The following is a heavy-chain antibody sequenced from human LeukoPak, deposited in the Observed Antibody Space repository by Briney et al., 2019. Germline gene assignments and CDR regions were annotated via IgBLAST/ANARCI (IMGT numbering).Heavy chain of an antibody. CDR2: IDSGGTT. Sequence: TGGSLRLSCAASGFTFSSYAMSWVRQAPGKGLEWVSTIDSGGTTYYADSVKGRFTISRDNSKNTLYLQMNSPRAEDTAVYYCARDRYSSSWFDIWGQGTKVTVSS. CDR1: GFTFSSYA. D-gene: IGHD6-13*01. J-gene: IGHJ3*02. CDR3: ARDRYSSSWFDI. V-gene: IGHV3-23*01.